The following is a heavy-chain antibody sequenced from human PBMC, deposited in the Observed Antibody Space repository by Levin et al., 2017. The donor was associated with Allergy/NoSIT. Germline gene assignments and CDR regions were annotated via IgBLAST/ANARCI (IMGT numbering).Heavy chain of an antibody. CDR3: ARDWVGTPGYGYGRHFDS. J-gene: IGHJ4*02. V-gene: IGHV4-39*07. Sequence: SETLSLTCTVSGGSISSSGYSWAWIRQPPGKGLEWIGDVYYSGRTEYNPSLKSRVTISIDTSRNGFSLKLSSVTAADTAVYSCARDWVGTPGYGYGRHFDSWGQGTLVTVSS. D-gene: IGHD5-18*01. CDR2: VYYSGRT. CDR1: GGSISSSGYS.